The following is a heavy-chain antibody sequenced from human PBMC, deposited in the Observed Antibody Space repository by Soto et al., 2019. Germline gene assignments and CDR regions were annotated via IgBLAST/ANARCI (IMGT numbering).Heavy chain of an antibody. Sequence: QVQLVESGGGVVQPGRSLRLSCAASGFTFSSYGMHWVRQAPGKGLEWVAVIWYDGSNKYYADSVKGRFTISRDNSKNTLYLQMNSLRAEDTAVYYCARDKGGWGWFGEFSYPDYWGQGTLVTVSS. J-gene: IGHJ4*02. CDR3: ARDKGGWGWFGEFSYPDY. V-gene: IGHV3-33*01. CDR1: GFTFSSYG. D-gene: IGHD3-10*01. CDR2: IWYDGSNK.